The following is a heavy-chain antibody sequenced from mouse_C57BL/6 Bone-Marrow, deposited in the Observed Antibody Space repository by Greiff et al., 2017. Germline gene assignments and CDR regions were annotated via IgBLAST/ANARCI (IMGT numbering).Heavy chain of an antibody. J-gene: IGHJ2*01. CDR2: IDPSASFT. CDR1: GYTFTSYW. D-gene: IGHD1-1*01. V-gene: IGHV1-69*01. Sequence: QVQLQQPGAELVMPGASVKLSCKASGYTFTSYWMHWVKQRPGQGLEWIGEIDPSASFTNYNQKFKGQSTLAVDKSARTAYMQLSSLTSEDSAVYDCARLYYYGRTYYFDYWCQGTTLTVSS. CDR3: ARLYYYGRTYYFDY.